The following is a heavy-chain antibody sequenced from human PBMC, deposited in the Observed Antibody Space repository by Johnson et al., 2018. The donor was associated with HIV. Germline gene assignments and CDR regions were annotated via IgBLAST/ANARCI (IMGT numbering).Heavy chain of an antibody. CDR3: ARDPLAYDNFWSGSLHAFDI. CDR2: IKQDGSEK. D-gene: IGHD3-3*01. Sequence: VQLVESGGGLVKPGGSLRLSCAASGFTFSSYWMSWVRQAPGKGLEWVANIKQDGSEKYYVDSVKGRFTISRDNAKNSLYLQMNSLRGEDTAVYYCARDPLAYDNFWSGSLHAFDIWGQGTKVTVSS. V-gene: IGHV3-7*01. J-gene: IGHJ3*02. CDR1: GFTFSSYW.